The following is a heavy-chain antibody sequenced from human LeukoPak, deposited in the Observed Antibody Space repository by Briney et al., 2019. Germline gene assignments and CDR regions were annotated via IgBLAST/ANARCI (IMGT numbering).Heavy chain of an antibody. J-gene: IGHJ3*02. CDR1: GYSISSGYY. D-gene: IGHD2-2*01. V-gene: IGHV4-38-2*02. CDR3: AISGGDIVVVPARHDAFDI. CDR2: IYHSGST. Sequence: SESLSLTCTVSGYSISSGYYWGWIRQPPGKGLEWIGSIYHSGSTYYNPSLKSRVTISEDTSKNQFSLKLSSVTAADTAVYYCAISGGDIVVVPARHDAFDIWGQGTMVTVSS.